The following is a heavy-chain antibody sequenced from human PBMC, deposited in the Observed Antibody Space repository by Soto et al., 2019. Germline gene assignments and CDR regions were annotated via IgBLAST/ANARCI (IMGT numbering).Heavy chain of an antibody. CDR3: ARDLINTVAAFDF. V-gene: IGHV3-21*01. J-gene: IGHJ4*02. CDR2: ISGTGGSI. D-gene: IGHD4-4*01. Sequence: NPGGSLRLSCAGSGFRFSGYTMNWVRQAPGKRLEWVASISGTGGSIHYADSVKGRFTISKDSAKSSLYLQMNSLTVEDTAVYYCARDLINTVAAFDFWGLGTLDTVSS. CDR1: GFRFSGYT.